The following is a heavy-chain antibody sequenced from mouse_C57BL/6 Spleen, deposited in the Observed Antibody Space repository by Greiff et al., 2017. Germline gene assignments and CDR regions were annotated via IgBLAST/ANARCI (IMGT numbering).Heavy chain of an antibody. V-gene: IGHV1-69*01. J-gene: IGHJ2*01. CDR1: GYTFTSYW. CDR3: ARSDYGSLGY. D-gene: IGHD1-1*01. Sequence: VQLQQPGAELVMPGASVKLSCKASGYTFTSYWMPWVKQRPGQGLEWIGEIDPSDSYTNYNQKFKGKSTLTVDKSSSTAYMQLSSLTSEGSAVFYCARSDYGSLGYWGQGTTLTVSS. CDR2: IDPSDSYT.